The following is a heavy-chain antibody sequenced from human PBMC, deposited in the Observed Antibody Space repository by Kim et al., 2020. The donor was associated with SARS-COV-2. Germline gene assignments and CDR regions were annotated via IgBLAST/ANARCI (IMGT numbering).Heavy chain of an antibody. CDR3: TTYEV. CDR1: GFTFSNAW. Sequence: GGSLRLSCAASGFTFSNAWMSWVRQAPGKGLEWVGRIKTKTSGETTDYAAPVKGRFTISRDASKNMLYLQMNSLKIEDTDVYYCTTYEVWGQGTLVTVSS. D-gene: IGHD3-3*01. CDR2: IKTKTSGETT. V-gene: IGHV3-15*01. J-gene: IGHJ4*02.